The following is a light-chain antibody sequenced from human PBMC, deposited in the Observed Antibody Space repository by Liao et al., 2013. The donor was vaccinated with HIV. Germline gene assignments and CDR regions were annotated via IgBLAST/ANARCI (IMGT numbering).Light chain of an antibody. J-gene: IGLJ1*01. Sequence: SYELTQPPSVSVASGKTAIITCGGNNIGSKSVHWYQQKPGQAPVLVIYYDSDRPSGIPERFSGSNSGNTATLTIGRVEAGDEADYYCQVWDSSSDHPGVFGTGTKVTVL. V-gene: IGLV3-21*04. CDR2: YDS. CDR1: NIGSKS. CDR3: QVWDSSSDHPGV.